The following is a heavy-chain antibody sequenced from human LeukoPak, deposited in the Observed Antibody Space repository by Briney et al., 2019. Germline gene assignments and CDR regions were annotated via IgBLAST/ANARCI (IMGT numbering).Heavy chain of an antibody. Sequence: SETLSLTCTVPGGSISSGGYYWSWIRQHPGKGLEWIGYIYYSGSTYYNPSLKSRVTISVDTSKNQFSLKLSSVTAADTAVYYCARDSRWWFDPWGQGTLVTVSS. CDR3: ARDSRWWFDP. CDR2: IYYSGST. D-gene: IGHD2-15*01. V-gene: IGHV4-31*03. J-gene: IGHJ5*02. CDR1: GGSISSGGYY.